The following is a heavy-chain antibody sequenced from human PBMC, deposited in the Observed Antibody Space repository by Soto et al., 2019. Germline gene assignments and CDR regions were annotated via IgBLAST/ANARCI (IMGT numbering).Heavy chain of an antibody. CDR3: TTVRSSGYYFRGPTTTDY. V-gene: IGHV3-15*07. D-gene: IGHD3-22*01. CDR2: IKSKTDGGTT. Sequence: GGSLRLSCAASGFTFSNAWMNWVRQAPGKGLEWVGRIKSKTDGGTTDYAAPVKGRFTISRDDSKNTLYLQMNSLKTEDTAVYYCTTVRSSGYYFRGPTTTDYWGQGTLVTVSS. J-gene: IGHJ4*02. CDR1: GFTFSNAW.